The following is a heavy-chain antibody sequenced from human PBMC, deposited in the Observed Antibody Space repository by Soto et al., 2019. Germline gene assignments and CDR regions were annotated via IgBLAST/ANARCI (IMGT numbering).Heavy chain of an antibody. CDR2: IIPIFGTA. Sequence: KVSCKASGGTFSSYAISWVRQAPGQGLEWMGGIIPIFGTANYAQKFQGRVTITADESTSTAYMELSSLRSEDTAVYYCASGSGYCSGGSCYSDYYGMDVWGQGTTVTVSS. J-gene: IGHJ6*02. D-gene: IGHD2-15*01. CDR3: ASGSGYCSGGSCYSDYYGMDV. CDR1: GGTFSSYA. V-gene: IGHV1-69*01.